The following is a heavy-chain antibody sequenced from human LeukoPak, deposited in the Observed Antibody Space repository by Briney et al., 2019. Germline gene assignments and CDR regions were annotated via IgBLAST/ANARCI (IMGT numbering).Heavy chain of an antibody. D-gene: IGHD1-26*01. Sequence: GGSLRLSCAASGFTFSSYGMHWVRQAPGKGLEWVAVIWYDGSNKYYADSVKGRFTISRDNSKNTLYLQMNSLRAEDTAVYYXXXXXXXVGAIRRTSDRAFDIWGQGTMVTVSS. V-gene: IGHV3-33*01. CDR1: GFTFSSYG. CDR3: XXXXXXVGAIRRTSDRAFDI. CDR2: IWYDGSNK. J-gene: IGHJ3*02.